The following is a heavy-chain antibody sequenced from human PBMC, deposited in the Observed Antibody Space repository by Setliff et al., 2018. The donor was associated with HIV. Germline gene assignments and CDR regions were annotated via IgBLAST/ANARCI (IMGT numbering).Heavy chain of an antibody. CDR2: IYYSGST. Sequence: PSETLSLTCSVSGGSVGSGSYYWSWIRQSPGKGLEWLGYIYYSGSTTYNPSLRSRVTISIDTPKNQFSLNLRSVTAADTAVSYCARDPPGYGDSKDYWGQGKLVTVSS. J-gene: IGHJ4*02. CDR1: GGSVGSGSYY. CDR3: ARDPPGYGDSKDY. V-gene: IGHV4-61*01. D-gene: IGHD4-17*01.